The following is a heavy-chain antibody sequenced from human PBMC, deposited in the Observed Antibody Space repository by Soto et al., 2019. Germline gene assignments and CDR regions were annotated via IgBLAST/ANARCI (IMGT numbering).Heavy chain of an antibody. CDR2: IIPILGIA. Sequence: QVQLVQSGAEVKKPGSSVKVSCKASGGTFSSYTISWVRQAPGQGLEWMGRIIPILGIANYAQKFQGRVTINADKSTSTAYMELSSLRSEDTAVYYCARALGYSYGYYYYYGMDVWGQGTTVTVSS. CDR3: ARALGYSYGYYYYYGMDV. V-gene: IGHV1-69*02. CDR1: GGTFSSYT. J-gene: IGHJ6*02. D-gene: IGHD5-18*01.